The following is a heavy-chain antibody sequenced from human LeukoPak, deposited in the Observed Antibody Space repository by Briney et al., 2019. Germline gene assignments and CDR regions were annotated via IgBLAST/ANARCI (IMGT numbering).Heavy chain of an antibody. CDR3: AREEGYSRGAFDS. J-gene: IGHJ3*02. D-gene: IGHD6-13*01. Sequence: PSETLSLTCTVSGGSIRSYYWSWIRQPPGKGLEGIGYIYYSGSTIYNPSLKSRVTMSVDTSKNQFSLKLISVTAADTAVYYCAREEGYSRGAFDSWGQGTMVTVSS. V-gene: IGHV4-59*01. CDR1: GGSIRSYY. CDR2: IYYSGST.